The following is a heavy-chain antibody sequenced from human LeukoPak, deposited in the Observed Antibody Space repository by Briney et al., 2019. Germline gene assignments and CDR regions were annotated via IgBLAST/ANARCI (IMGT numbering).Heavy chain of an antibody. CDR1: GFSFSYSA. CDR2: IRYDGSNK. J-gene: IGHJ4*02. CDR3: LLVEGPIY. V-gene: IGHV3-30*02. Sequence: PGGSLRLSCAASGFSFSYSAMYWVRQAPGKGLEWVAFIRYDGSNKYYADSVKGRFTISRDNSKNTLYLQMNSLRAEDTAVYYCLLVEGPIYWGQGTLVTVSS. D-gene: IGHD6-13*01.